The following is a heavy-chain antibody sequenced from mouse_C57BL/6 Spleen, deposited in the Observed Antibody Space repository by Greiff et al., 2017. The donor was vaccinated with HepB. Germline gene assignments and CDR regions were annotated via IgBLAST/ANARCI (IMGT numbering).Heavy chain of an antibody. CDR3: ARRGDYDVVNYFDY. Sequence: EVKVVESGGDLVKPGGSLKLSCAASGFTFSSYGMSWVRQTPDKRLEWVATISSGGSYTYYPDSVKGRFTISRDNAKNTLYLQMSSLKSEDTSMYYGARRGDYDVVNYFDYWGQGTTLTVSS. J-gene: IGHJ2*01. CDR1: GFTFSSYG. CDR2: ISSGGSYT. D-gene: IGHD2-4*01. V-gene: IGHV5-6*02.